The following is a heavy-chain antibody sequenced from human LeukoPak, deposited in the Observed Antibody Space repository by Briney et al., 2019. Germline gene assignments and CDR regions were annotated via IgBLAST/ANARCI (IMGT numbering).Heavy chain of an antibody. J-gene: IGHJ5*02. CDR1: DYSISSGYY. CDR2: IYHSGST. CDR3: ARDRGAAAGNAGGWFDP. V-gene: IGHV4-38-2*02. D-gene: IGHD6-13*01. Sequence: PSETLSLTCTVSDYSISSGYYWGWIRQPPGKGLEWIGIIYHSGSTYNNPSLRSRLTISVDTSKNQFSLKLSPVTAADTAVYYCARDRGAAAGNAGGWFDPWGQGTLVTVSS.